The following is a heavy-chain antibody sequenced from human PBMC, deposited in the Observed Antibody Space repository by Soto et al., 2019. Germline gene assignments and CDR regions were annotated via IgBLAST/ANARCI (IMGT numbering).Heavy chain of an antibody. CDR1: GFTFSSYS. J-gene: IGHJ4*02. D-gene: IGHD3-3*01. Sequence: GGSLRLFCAASGFTFSSYSMNWVRQAPGKGLEWVSYISSSSSTIYYADSVKGRFTISRDNAKNSLYLQMNSLRAEDTAVYYCARTFWSGYNYFDYWGQGTLVTVSS. V-gene: IGHV3-48*01. CDR3: ARTFWSGYNYFDY. CDR2: ISSSSSTI.